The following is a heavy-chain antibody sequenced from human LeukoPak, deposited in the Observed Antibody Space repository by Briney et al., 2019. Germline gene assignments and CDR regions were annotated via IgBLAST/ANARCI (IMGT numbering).Heavy chain of an antibody. CDR2: IWFDGSKE. CDR1: GFTFSTFG. Sequence: PGRSLRLSCEASGFTFSTFGFHWVRQAPGKGLEWVGVIWFDGSKEYYADSVKGRFTISRDNSKNTLYLQMNSLGAEDTAVYYCAREFSGILDYWGRGTLVTVSS. V-gene: IGHV3-33*01. CDR3: AREFSGILDY. J-gene: IGHJ4*02.